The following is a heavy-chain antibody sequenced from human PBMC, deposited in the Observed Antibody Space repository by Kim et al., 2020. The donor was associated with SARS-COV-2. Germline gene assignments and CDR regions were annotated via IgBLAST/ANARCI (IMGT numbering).Heavy chain of an antibody. D-gene: IGHD6-19*01. V-gene: IGHV3-48*03. Sequence: ADTVKGRFTIPRDNAKNTLYLQMKSLRAEDTAVYYWARESDIAVESTIDYWGQGTLVTVSS. CDR3: ARESDIAVESTIDY. J-gene: IGHJ4*02.